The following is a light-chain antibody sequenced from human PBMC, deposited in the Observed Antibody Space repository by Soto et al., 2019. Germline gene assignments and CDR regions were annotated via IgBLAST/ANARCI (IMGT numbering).Light chain of an antibody. CDR1: SSDVGAYNY. Sequence: SALTQPPSASGSPGQSVTISCSGTSSDVGAYNYVSWYQQHPGKVPKLMVYEVNKRPSGVPDRFSGSKSGNTASLTVSGLQAEDEADYYCTSYAGGNNVFGTGTKVTVL. CDR2: EVN. V-gene: IGLV2-8*01. CDR3: TSYAGGNNV. J-gene: IGLJ1*01.